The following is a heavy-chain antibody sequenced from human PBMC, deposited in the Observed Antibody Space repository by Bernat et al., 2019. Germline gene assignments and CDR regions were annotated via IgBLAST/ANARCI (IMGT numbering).Heavy chain of an antibody. V-gene: IGHV4-30-2*01. CDR3: ARGVIVVTNAPDHFDY. J-gene: IGHJ4*02. Sequence: QLQLQESGSGLVKPSQTLSLTCAVSGGSISGGAYSWSWIRQPPGKGLEWIGYIYHSGSTYYNPSLKSRVTISVDRSTNQFSLKLSSVTAADTAVYYCARGVIVVTNAPDHFDYWGQGTLVTVSS. CDR1: GGSISGGAYS. D-gene: IGHD3-22*01. CDR2: IYHSGST.